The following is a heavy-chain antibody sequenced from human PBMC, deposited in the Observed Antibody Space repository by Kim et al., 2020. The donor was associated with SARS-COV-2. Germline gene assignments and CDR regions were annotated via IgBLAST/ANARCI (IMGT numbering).Heavy chain of an antibody. CDR3: VRGGGNYAY. CDR2: GPT. Sequence: GPTNDNPSLKSRVTVSVDTSKTQFSLKLISVTAADTAMYYCVRGGGNYAYWGRGTLVAVSS. V-gene: IGHV4-59*01. D-gene: IGHD3-10*01. J-gene: IGHJ4*02.